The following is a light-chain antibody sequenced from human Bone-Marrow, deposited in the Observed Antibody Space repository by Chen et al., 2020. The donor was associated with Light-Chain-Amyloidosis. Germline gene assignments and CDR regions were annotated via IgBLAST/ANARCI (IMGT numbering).Light chain of an antibody. CDR2: AAS. Sequence: AIRLTQSPSSFSASTGDRVTITCRASQGISSYLAWYQQKPGKAPKLLIYAASTLQSGVPSRFSGSGSGTEFTLTISCLQSEDFATYYCQQYYSYPLTFCPGTKVDIK. CDR1: QGISSY. J-gene: IGKJ3*01. CDR3: QQYYSYPLT. V-gene: IGKV1-8*01.